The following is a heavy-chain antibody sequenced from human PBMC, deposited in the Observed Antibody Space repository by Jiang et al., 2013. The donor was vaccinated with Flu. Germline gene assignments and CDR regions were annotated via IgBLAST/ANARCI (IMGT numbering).Heavy chain of an antibody. V-gene: IGHV1-46*01. CDR1: GYTFTSYY. CDR3: ARDLGVVPAAIPSYYYYGMDV. J-gene: IGHJ6*02. D-gene: IGHD2-2*02. Sequence: SGAEVKKPGASVKVSCKASGYTFTSYYMHWVRQAPGQGLEWMGIINPSGGSTSYAQKFQGRVTMTRDTSTSTVYMELSSLRSEDTAVYYCARDLGVVPAAIPSYYYYGMDVWGQGTTVTVSS. CDR2: INPSGGST.